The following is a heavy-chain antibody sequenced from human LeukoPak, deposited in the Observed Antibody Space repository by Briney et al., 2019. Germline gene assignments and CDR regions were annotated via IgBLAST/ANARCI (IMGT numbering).Heavy chain of an antibody. V-gene: IGHV3-23*01. CDR1: GFTFSSYA. CDR3: AKEEYSSGWYPYYYYGMDV. Sequence: GGSLTLSCAASGFTFSSYAMSWVRQAPGEGLEWVSAISGSGGSTYYADSVKGRFTISRDNSKNTLYLQMNSLRAEDTAVYYCAKEEYSSGWYPYYYYGMDVWGQGTTVTVSS. J-gene: IGHJ6*02. CDR2: ISGSGGST. D-gene: IGHD6-19*01.